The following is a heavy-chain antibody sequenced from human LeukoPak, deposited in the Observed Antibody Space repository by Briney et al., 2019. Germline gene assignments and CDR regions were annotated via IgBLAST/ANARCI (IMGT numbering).Heavy chain of an antibody. CDR2: IDQNSSAK. CDR3: VSNGGSLDY. Sequence: PGGSLSLSCAASGFTFSGHGMSWVRQAPGKGPEWVDNIDQNSSAKNYVDSVRGPISISRDNAKHSLILQMNSLRDKDTAVYYSVSNGGSLDYWGQGTLVTVSS. J-gene: IGHJ4*02. D-gene: IGHD3-10*01. V-gene: IGHV3-7*01. CDR1: GFTFSGHG.